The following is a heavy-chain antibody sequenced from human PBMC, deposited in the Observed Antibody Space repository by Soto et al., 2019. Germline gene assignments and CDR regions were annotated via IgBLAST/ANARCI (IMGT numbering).Heavy chain of an antibody. CDR3: ARVRALGYCSGGSCQAVGY. D-gene: IGHD2-15*01. Sequence: ASVKVSCKASGYTFTSYDINWVRQATGQGLEWMGWMNPNSGNTGYAQKFQGRVTMTRNTSISTAYMELSSLRSEDTAVYYCARVRALGYCSGGSCQAVGYWGQGTLVTVSS. CDR2: MNPNSGNT. J-gene: IGHJ4*02. V-gene: IGHV1-8*01. CDR1: GYTFTSYD.